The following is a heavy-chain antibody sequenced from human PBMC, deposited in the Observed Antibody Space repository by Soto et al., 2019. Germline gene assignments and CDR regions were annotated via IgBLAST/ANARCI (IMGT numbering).Heavy chain of an antibody. CDR3: GLFDFGGCSGGSCYSNWFDP. D-gene: IGHD2-15*01. CDR1: GFTFTSYW. CDR2: IDPSDSYT. J-gene: IGHJ5*02. Sequence: CKGSGFTFTSYWISWVRQMPGKGLEWMGRIDPSDSYTNYSPSFRGHVTISADKSISTAYLQWSSLRAEDTAVYYCGLFDFGGCSGGSCYSNWFDPWGQGTLVTVSS. V-gene: IGHV5-10-1*01.